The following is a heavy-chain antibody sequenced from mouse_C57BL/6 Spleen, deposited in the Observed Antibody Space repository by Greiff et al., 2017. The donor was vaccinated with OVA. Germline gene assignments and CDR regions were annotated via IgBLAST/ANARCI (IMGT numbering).Heavy chain of an antibody. J-gene: IGHJ1*03. CDR1: GFTFSDYG. CDR2: ISSGSSTI. V-gene: IGHV5-17*01. CDR3: ARKDYGSSYDWYFDV. Sequence: LVESGGGLVKPGGSLKLSCAASGFTFSDYGMHWVRQAPEKGLEWVAYISSGSSTIYYADTVKGRFTISRDNAKNTLFLQMTSLRSEDTAMYYCARKDYGSSYDWYFDVWGTGTTVTVSS. D-gene: IGHD1-1*01.